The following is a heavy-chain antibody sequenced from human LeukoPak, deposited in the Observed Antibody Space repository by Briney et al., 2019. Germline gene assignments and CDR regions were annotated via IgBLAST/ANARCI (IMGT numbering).Heavy chain of an antibody. V-gene: IGHV1-69*13. CDR3: ARGPHCSSASCYADYYYYGMDV. D-gene: IGHD2-2*01. CDR1: AASISCNV. J-gene: IGHJ6*02. Sequence: ASVKLSCSASAASISCNVFSRLRQPPGPGLGLKGGTIPIFGTANYAQKFQGRVTMTADESTSIAYMERSSLRSKDTAVYYCARGPHCSSASCYADYYYYGMDVWGQGTTVTVSS. CDR2: TIPIFGTA.